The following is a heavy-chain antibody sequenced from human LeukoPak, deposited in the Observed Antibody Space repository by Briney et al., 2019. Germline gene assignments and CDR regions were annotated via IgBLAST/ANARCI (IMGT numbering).Heavy chain of an antibody. CDR1: GYTFTSYG. D-gene: IGHD3-10*01. V-gene: IGHV1-18*01. Sequence: ASVKVSCKASGYTFTSYGISWVRQAPGQGLEWMGWISAYNGNTNYAQKLQGRVTMTTDTSTSTAYMELSRLRSDDTAVYYCARVVTMVRGVISWFDPWGQGTLVTVSS. J-gene: IGHJ5*02. CDR3: ARVVTMVRGVISWFDP. CDR2: ISAYNGNT.